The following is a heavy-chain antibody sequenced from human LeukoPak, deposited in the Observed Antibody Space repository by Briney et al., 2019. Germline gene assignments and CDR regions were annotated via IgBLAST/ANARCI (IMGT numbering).Heavy chain of an antibody. Sequence: PSETLSLTCTVSGGSISSGGYYWSWIRQHPGKGLEWIGYIYYSASTYYNPSLKSRVTISVDTSKNRFSLKLSSVTAADTAVYYCARSVNRLLDYWGQGTLVTVSS. V-gene: IGHV4-31*03. J-gene: IGHJ4*02. D-gene: IGHD1-14*01. CDR3: ARSVNRLLDY. CDR1: GGSISSGGYY. CDR2: IYYSAST.